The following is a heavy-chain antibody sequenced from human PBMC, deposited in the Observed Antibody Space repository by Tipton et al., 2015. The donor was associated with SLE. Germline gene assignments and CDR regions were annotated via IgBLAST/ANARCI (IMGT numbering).Heavy chain of an antibody. J-gene: IGHJ6*02. CDR1: GYTFTSYG. D-gene: IGHD3-22*01. Sequence: QVQLVQSGAEVKKPGASVKVSCKASGYTFTSYGISWVRQAPGQGLEWMGWISAYNGNTNYAQKLQGRVTMTTDTSTSTAYMELGSLRSDDAAVYYCASPSGYYDSSGWIFYGMDVWGQGTPVTVSS. CDR3: ASPSGYYDSSGWIFYGMDV. CDR2: ISAYNGNT. V-gene: IGHV1-18*01.